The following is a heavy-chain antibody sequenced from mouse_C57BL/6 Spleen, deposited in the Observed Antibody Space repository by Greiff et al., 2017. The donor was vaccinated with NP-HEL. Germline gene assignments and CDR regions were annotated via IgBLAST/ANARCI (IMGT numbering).Heavy chain of an antibody. CDR2: INPNNGGT. Sequence: VQLQQSGPELVKPGASVKISCKASGYTFTDYYMNWVKQSHGKSLEWIGDINPNNGGTSYNQKFKGKATLTVDKSSSTAYMELRSLTSEDSAVYYCARCYYGSSYYYAMDYWGQGTSVTVSS. CDR3: ARCYYGSSYYYAMDY. CDR1: GYTFTDYY. D-gene: IGHD1-1*01. J-gene: IGHJ4*01. V-gene: IGHV1-26*01.